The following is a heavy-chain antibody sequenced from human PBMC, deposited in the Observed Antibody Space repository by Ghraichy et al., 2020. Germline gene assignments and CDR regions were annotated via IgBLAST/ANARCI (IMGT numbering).Heavy chain of an antibody. Sequence: GGSLRLSCAASGFTFSSYAMSWVRQAPGKGLEWVSAISGSGTSTYYADSVRGRFTISRDNSKNTLYLQMNSLRADDTAVYYCAKYYYGSGSPLVGFGYYGMDVWGQGTTVTVSS. CDR2: ISGSGTST. V-gene: IGHV3-23*01. CDR1: GFTFSSYA. J-gene: IGHJ6*02. CDR3: AKYYYGSGSPLVGFGYYGMDV. D-gene: IGHD3-10*01.